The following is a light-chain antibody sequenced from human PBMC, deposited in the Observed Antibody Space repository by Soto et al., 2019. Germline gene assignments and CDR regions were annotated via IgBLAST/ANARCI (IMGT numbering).Light chain of an antibody. Sequence: EIVLTQSPGTLSLSLGERATLSCRASQSVSSNYLAWYQQKPGQAPRLLIYGASSRATGVPDRFSGSGSGTDFTLTISRLEPEDFAVYYCQQYATSHRAFGQGTKVDIK. V-gene: IGKV3-20*01. CDR1: QSVSSNY. CDR2: GAS. J-gene: IGKJ1*01. CDR3: QQYATSHRA.